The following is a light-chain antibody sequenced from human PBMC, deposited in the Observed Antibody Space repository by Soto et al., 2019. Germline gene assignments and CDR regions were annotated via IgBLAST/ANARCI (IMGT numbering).Light chain of an antibody. CDR2: GNS. Sequence: QSVLTQPPSVSGAQGQRVTISCTGSSSNIGAGYDVHWYQQFPGTAPKLLIYGNSNRPSGVPDRFSGSKSGTSASLAITGLQAEDEADYYCQSYDSSLSGVFGSGTKVTVL. CDR3: QSYDSSLSGV. V-gene: IGLV1-40*01. J-gene: IGLJ1*01. CDR1: SSNIGAGYD.